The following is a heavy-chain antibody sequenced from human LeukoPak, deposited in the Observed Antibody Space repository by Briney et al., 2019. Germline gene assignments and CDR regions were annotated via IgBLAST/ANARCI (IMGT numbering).Heavy chain of an antibody. J-gene: IGHJ5*02. V-gene: IGHV1-2*02. D-gene: IGHD6-19*01. CDR1: GYSFTDYH. CDR2: ININTGGT. CDR3: ARDRPGYSSWFGP. Sequence: ASVKVSCKASGYSFTDYHMHWVRQAPGQGLEWMGWININTGGTNYAQKFQGRVTLTRDTSITTAYMEMSSLRSDDTAVYYCARDRPGYSSWFGPWGQGTLVTVSS.